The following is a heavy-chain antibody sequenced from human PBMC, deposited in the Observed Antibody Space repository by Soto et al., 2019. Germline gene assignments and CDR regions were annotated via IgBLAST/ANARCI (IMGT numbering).Heavy chain of an antibody. Sequence: QVQLVQSGAEVKKPGSSVKVSCKASGGTFSSYAISWVRQAPGQGLEWMGGIIPIFGTANYAQKFQGRVTITEDEYTSTAYMELSSLRSEDTAVYYCARDRVRCIAAAGRGFDYWGQGTLVTVSS. CDR1: GGTFSSYA. CDR3: ARDRVRCIAAAGRGFDY. D-gene: IGHD6-13*01. J-gene: IGHJ4*02. CDR2: IIPIFGTA. V-gene: IGHV1-69*01.